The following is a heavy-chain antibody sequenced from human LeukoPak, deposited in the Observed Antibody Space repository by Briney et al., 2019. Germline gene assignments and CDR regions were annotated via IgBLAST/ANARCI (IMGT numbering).Heavy chain of an antibody. CDR2: IYTSGST. CDR1: GGSISSGSYY. D-gene: IGHD2-2*01. CDR3: ARAIIVVVPAASDAFDI. V-gene: IGHV4-61*02. Sequence: PSETLSLTCTVSGGSISSGSYYWSWIRQPAGKGLEWIGRIYTSGSTNYNPSLKSRVTISVDTSKNQFSLKLSSVTAADTAVYYCARAIIVVVPAASDAFDIWGQGTMVTVSS. J-gene: IGHJ3*02.